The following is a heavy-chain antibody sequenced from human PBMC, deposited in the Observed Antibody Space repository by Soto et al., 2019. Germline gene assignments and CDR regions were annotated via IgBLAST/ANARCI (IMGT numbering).Heavy chain of an antibody. V-gene: IGHV3-53*01. Sequence: EVQLVESGGDLIQPGGSLRLSCAASGFTVTNSYMAWVRQAPGKGLEWVSVVYTSGRTYHADSVKGRFTVSRDISTNMFFLQMNKLSAEELATYYCARAGFERLYFDQWGRGTLVTVSS. CDR3: ARAGFERLYFDQ. D-gene: IGHD1-1*01. CDR1: GFTVTNSY. J-gene: IGHJ4*02. CDR2: VYTSGRT.